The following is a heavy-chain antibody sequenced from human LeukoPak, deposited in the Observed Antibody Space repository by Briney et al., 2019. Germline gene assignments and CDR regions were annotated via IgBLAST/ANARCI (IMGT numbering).Heavy chain of an antibody. V-gene: IGHV3-21*01. CDR1: GFTFSSYS. J-gene: IGHJ4*02. CDR3: ATGRYGDYVSFY. Sequence: GGSLRLSCAASGFTFSSYSMNWVRQAPGKGLEWVSSISSSSSYIYYAGSVKGRFTISRDNAKNSLYLQMNSLRAEDTAVYYCATGRYGDYVSFYWGQGTLVTVSS. CDR2: ISSSSSYI. D-gene: IGHD4-17*01.